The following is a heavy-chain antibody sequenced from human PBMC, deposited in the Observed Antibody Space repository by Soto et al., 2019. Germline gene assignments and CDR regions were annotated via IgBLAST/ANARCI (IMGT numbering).Heavy chain of an antibody. Sequence: QVQLVESGGGVVQPGRSLRLSCAASGFTFSSYAMHWVRQAPGKGLEWVAVISYDGSNKYYADSVKGRFTISRDNSKNTLYLQMNSLIAEDTAVYYCARPHEVVGAAKGYYFDYWGQGTLVTVSS. CDR1: GFTFSSYA. CDR3: ARPHEVVGAAKGYYFDY. D-gene: IGHD2-15*01. V-gene: IGHV3-30-3*01. CDR2: ISYDGSNK. J-gene: IGHJ4*02.